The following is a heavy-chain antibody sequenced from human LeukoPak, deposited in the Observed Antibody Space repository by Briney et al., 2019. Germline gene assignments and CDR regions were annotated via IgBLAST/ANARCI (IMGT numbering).Heavy chain of an antibody. J-gene: IGHJ4*02. Sequence: ASVKVSCKASGYTFTSYGISWVRQAPGQGLDWMGWINPDSGVTKYAQKFQGRVTMTRDTSIGTAFMELRSLRFDDTAIYYCAKDRDNYGHLSPLDYWGQGTLVTVSS. V-gene: IGHV1-2*02. CDR2: INPDSGVT. D-gene: IGHD5-18*01. CDR3: AKDRDNYGHLSPLDY. CDR1: GYTFTSYG.